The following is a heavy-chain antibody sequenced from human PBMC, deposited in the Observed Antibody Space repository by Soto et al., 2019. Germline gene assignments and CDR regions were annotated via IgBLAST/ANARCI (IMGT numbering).Heavy chain of an antibody. V-gene: IGHV4-31*03. J-gene: IGHJ4*02. Sequence: QVQLQESGPGLVNPSQTLSLTCTVSGGSISSGGDYWSWIRQRPGKGLEWIGYIYYSGSTYYNPPLKSRVTISVDTSKNQLSLKLSSVTVADTAVYYCARGYGSGSSFDYWGQGTLVTVSS. CDR2: IYYSGST. D-gene: IGHD3-10*01. CDR3: ARGYGSGSSFDY. CDR1: GGSISSGGDY.